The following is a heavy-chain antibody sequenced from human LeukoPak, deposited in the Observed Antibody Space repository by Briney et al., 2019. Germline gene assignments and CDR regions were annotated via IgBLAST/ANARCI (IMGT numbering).Heavy chain of an antibody. D-gene: IGHD6-13*01. Sequence: SVKVSCKASGGTFSSYAISWVRQAPGQGLEWMGRIIPILGIANYAQKFQGRVTITADKSTSTAYMELSSLRSEDTAVYYCARDQDPRSIAAVHGDIWGQGTMVTVSS. CDR2: IIPILGIA. CDR1: GGTFSSYA. V-gene: IGHV1-69*04. CDR3: ARDQDPRSIAAVHGDI. J-gene: IGHJ3*02.